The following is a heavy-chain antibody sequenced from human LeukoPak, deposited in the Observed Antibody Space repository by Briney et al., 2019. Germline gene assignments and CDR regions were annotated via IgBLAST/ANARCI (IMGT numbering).Heavy chain of an antibody. Sequence: SETLSLTCTVSGGSISSSSYYWGWIRQPPGKGLEWIGSIYYSGSTYYNPSLKSRVTISVDTSKNQFSLKLSSVTAADTAVYYCARVAARGYDLDYWGQGTLVTVSS. CDR1: GGSISSSSYY. V-gene: IGHV4-39*07. J-gene: IGHJ4*02. CDR3: ARVAARGYDLDY. D-gene: IGHD5-18*01. CDR2: IYYSGST.